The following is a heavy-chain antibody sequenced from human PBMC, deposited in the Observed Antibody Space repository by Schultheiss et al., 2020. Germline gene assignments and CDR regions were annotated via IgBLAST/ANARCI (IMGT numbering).Heavy chain of an antibody. CDR3: ARDHMVRGKGY. D-gene: IGHD3-10*01. Sequence: GGSLRLSCAASGFTFSSYWMSWVRQAPGKGLEWVSAISGSGGSTYYADSVKGRFTMSRDNAKNTLYLQMNSLRAEDTAVYYCARDHMVRGKGYWGQGTLVTVSS. V-gene: IGHV3-23*01. CDR2: ISGSGGST. CDR1: GFTFSSYW. J-gene: IGHJ4*02.